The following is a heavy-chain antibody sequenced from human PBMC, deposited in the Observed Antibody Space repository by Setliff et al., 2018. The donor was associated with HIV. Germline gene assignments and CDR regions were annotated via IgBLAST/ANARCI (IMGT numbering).Heavy chain of an antibody. CDR2: ISGDNGDT. D-gene: IGHD3-3*01. J-gene: IGHJ4*02. V-gene: IGHV1-18*01. Sequence: GASVKVSCKASGYTISAHGVSWVRHAPGHGLEWMGWISGDNGDTNYAQKLQGRVTMTTDTSTSTAYMELRSLRSDDTAVYYCARGGGGYNFWSGYPSFDYWGQGTLVTVSS. CDR3: ARGGGGYNFWSGYPSFDY. CDR1: GYTISAHG.